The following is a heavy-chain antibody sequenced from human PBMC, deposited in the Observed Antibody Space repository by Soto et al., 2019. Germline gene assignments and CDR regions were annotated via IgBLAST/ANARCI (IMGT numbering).Heavy chain of an antibody. Sequence: ESGGGLVQPGGSLRLSCAASGFIFSSYDMHWVRHITGKGLEWVSVIGTSGETYYAGSVKGRFTISRENAKNSLYLQMNSLRDEDTAVYYCARGGCSSTSCPYGMDVWGQGTTVTVSS. V-gene: IGHV3-13*01. D-gene: IGHD2-2*01. J-gene: IGHJ6*02. CDR2: IGTSGET. CDR1: GFIFSSYD. CDR3: ARGGCSSTSCPYGMDV.